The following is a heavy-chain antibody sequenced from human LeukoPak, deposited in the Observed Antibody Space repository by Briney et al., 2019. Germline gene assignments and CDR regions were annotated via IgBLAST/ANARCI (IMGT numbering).Heavy chain of an antibody. J-gene: IGHJ6*03. D-gene: IGHD3-10*01. CDR1: GGSISSYY. Sequence: SETLSLTCTVSGGSISSYYWSWIRQPPGRGLEWVGYIYYSGYTNYNPSLKSRVTISVDTSKNQFSLKLSSVTAADTAVYYCARTTTVRGTYYMDVWGKGTTVTISS. CDR2: IYYSGYT. CDR3: ARTTTVRGTYYMDV. V-gene: IGHV4-59*01.